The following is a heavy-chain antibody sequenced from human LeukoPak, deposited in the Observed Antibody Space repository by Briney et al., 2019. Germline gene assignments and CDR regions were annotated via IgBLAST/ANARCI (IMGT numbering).Heavy chain of an antibody. V-gene: IGHV1-18*01. CDR1: GGTFSSYG. CDR3: ARDGYCSSSSCYPFEALDI. Sequence: ASVKVSCKASGGTFSSYGITWVRQAPGKGLEWMGRISAYNGYTNYAQKFQGRVTMTTDTSTRTAYMELRRLRSDDTAAYFCARDGYCSSSSCYPFEALDIWGQGTMVTVSS. J-gene: IGHJ3*02. CDR2: ISAYNGYT. D-gene: IGHD2-2*01.